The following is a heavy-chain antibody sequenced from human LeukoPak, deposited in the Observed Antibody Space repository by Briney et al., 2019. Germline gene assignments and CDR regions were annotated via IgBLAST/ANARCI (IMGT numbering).Heavy chain of an antibody. V-gene: IGHV3-30-3*01. CDR1: GFTFSSYA. CDR3: ARETGGGLDY. CDR2: ISYDGSNK. J-gene: IGHJ4*02. Sequence: GGSLRLSCAASGFTFSSYAMHWVRRAPGKGLEWVAVISYDGSNKYYADSVKGRFTISRDNSKNTLYLQMNSLRAEDTAVYYCARETGGGLDYWGQGTLVTVSS. D-gene: IGHD2-15*01.